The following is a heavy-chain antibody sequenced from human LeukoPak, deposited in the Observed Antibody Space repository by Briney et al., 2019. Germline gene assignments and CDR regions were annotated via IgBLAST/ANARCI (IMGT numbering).Heavy chain of an antibody. Sequence: PSQTLSLTCTVSGDSLTSGSRYWSWIRQPAGKGLEWIGHFYSSTRTTYNPSLESRVTISGDTAKNQFSLKLSSVTAADTAVYYCARARYYYDSSGSHFDYWGQGTLVTVSS. D-gene: IGHD3-22*01. V-gene: IGHV4-61*09. CDR2: FYSSTRT. CDR3: ARARYYYDSSGSHFDY. CDR1: GDSLTSGSRY. J-gene: IGHJ4*02.